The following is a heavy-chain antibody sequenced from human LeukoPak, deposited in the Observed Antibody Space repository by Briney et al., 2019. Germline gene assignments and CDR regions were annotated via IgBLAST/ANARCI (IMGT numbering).Heavy chain of an antibody. D-gene: IGHD3-10*01. CDR1: RFTFSNYA. J-gene: IGHJ4*02. CDR3: AKGYGPGSLDYFDY. Sequence: PGGSLRLSCAASRFTFSNYAMSWVRQAPGKGLEWVSVISGSGGSTYYADSVKGRFTISRDNSNNTLYLQMNSLRAEDTAIYYCAKGYGPGSLDYFDYWGQGTLVTVSS. CDR2: ISGSGGST. V-gene: IGHV3-23*01.